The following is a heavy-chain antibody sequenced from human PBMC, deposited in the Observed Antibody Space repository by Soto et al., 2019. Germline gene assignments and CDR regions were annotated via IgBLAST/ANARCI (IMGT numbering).Heavy chain of an antibody. CDR2: ISSSSSTI. CDR3: ASLISGYYYASDFDI. J-gene: IGHJ3*02. V-gene: IGHV3-48*02. CDR1: GFTFSSYS. D-gene: IGHD3-22*01. Sequence: SGGSLRLSCAASGFTFSSYSMNWVRQAPGKGLEWVSYISSSSSTIYYADSVKGRFTISRDNAKNSLYLQMNSLRDEDTAVYYCASLISGYYYASDFDIWGQGTMVTVSS.